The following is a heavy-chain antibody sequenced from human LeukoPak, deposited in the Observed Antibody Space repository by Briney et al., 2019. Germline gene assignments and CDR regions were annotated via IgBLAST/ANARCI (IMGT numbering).Heavy chain of an antibody. J-gene: IGHJ4*02. CDR3: AREYTAMVTAYFDY. D-gene: IGHD5-18*01. V-gene: IGHV3-48*04. Sequence: GGSLRLSCAASGFNFNNYNMNWVRQAPGKGLEWVSYITLSSSSIYYADSVKGRFTISRDNAKNSLYLQMNSLRAEDTALYYCAREYTAMVTAYFDYWGQGTLVTVSS. CDR2: ITLSSSSI. CDR1: GFNFNNYN.